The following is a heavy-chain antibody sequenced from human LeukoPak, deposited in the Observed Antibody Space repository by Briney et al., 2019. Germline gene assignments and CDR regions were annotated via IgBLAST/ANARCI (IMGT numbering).Heavy chain of an antibody. D-gene: IGHD4-23*01. CDR1: GFTYSSYG. Sequence: GMSLRLSCAASGFTYSSYGMHWVRQAPGKGLEGVALISCGGGKKYYADSVKGRFTISRDNSKNTLYLQMNSLITDDTAVYYCARGGYGANDDAFDIWGQGTMVTVSS. CDR2: ISCGGGKK. J-gene: IGHJ3*02. V-gene: IGHV3-30*03. CDR3: ARGGYGANDDAFDI.